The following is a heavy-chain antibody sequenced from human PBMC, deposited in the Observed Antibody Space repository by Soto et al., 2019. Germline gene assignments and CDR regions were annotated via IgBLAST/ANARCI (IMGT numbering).Heavy chain of an antibody. D-gene: IGHD2-15*01. Sequence: EVQLVESGGGLVQPGGSLRLSCAASGFTFSSYSMNWVRQAPGKGLEWVSYISSSSSTIYYADSVKGRFTISRDNAKNSLYLQMNCLRAEDTAVYYCARYCSGGSCYSQIDYWGQGTLVTVSS. J-gene: IGHJ4*02. CDR1: GFTFSSYS. CDR2: ISSSSSTI. V-gene: IGHV3-48*01. CDR3: ARYCSGGSCYSQIDY.